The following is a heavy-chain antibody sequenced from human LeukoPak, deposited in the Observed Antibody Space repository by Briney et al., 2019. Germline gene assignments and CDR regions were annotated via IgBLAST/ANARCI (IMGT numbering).Heavy chain of an antibody. J-gene: IGHJ3*02. CDR3: VSDRETQEQI. Sequence: GGSLRLSCAVSGFTFSRHNMHWVRQAPGKGLEYVSAISYNGDSTYYVDSVKGRFTISRDNSKNTLDLQMSSLRPEDTAVYYCVSDRETQEQIWGPGTLVTVSS. V-gene: IGHV3-64D*09. D-gene: IGHD1-26*01. CDR1: GFTFSRHN. CDR2: ISYNGDST.